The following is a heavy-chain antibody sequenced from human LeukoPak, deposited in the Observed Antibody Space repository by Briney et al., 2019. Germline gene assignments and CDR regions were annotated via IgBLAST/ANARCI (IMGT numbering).Heavy chain of an antibody. CDR2: INPNSGGT. V-gene: IGHV1-2*02. J-gene: IGHJ3*02. CDR3: ARVRAPGITMIVVVSDAFDI. D-gene: IGHD3-22*01. Sequence: ASLKVSCKTSGYTFTGYYMHWVRQAPGQGLEWMGWINPNSGGTNYAQKFQGRVTMTRDTSISTAYMELSRLRSDDTAVYYCARVRAPGITMIVVVSDAFDIWGQGTMVTVSS. CDR1: GYTFTGYY.